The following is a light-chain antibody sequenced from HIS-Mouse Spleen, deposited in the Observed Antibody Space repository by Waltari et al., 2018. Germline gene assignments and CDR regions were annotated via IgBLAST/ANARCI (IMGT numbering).Light chain of an antibody. V-gene: IGLV2-14*03. Sequence: QSALTQPASVSGSPGQSITISCTGTRSAVGGYTYVSWYQHHPGKAPKLMIYDVSNRPSGVSNRFSGSKSGNTASLTISGLRAEDEADYYCSSYTSSSFNVVFGGGTKLTVL. CDR2: DVS. CDR1: RSAVGGYTY. J-gene: IGLJ2*01. CDR3: SSYTSSSFNVV.